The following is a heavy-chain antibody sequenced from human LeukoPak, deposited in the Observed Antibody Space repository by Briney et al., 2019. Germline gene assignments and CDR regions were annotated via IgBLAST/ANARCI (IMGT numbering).Heavy chain of an antibody. CDR1: GYTFTGYY. D-gene: IGHD2-2*01. CDR2: INPNSGGT. CDR3: ARLLVVVVPAASHYAFDI. Sequence: VASVTVSCKASGYTFTGYYMHWVRQAPGQGLEWMGWINPNSGGTNCAQKFQGRVTMTRDTSISTAYMELSRLRSDDTAVYYCARLLVVVVPAASHYAFDIWGQGTMVTVSS. V-gene: IGHV1-2*02. J-gene: IGHJ3*02.